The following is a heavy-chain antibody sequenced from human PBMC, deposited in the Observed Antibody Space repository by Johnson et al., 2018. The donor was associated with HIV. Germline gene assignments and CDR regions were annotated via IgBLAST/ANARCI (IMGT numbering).Heavy chain of an antibody. D-gene: IGHD1-26*01. Sequence: VQLVESGGGVVRPGGSLRLSCAASGFTFDDFGLSWVRQATGKGLEWVSAIGSAGDTYYPGSVKGRFTISRENAKHTLYLQRNSLRAEDTAVYYCAKGIVGAMGAFDIWGQGTMVTVSS. CDR1: GFTFDDFG. V-gene: IGHV3-13*01. CDR3: AKGIVGAMGAFDI. J-gene: IGHJ3*02. CDR2: IGSAGDT.